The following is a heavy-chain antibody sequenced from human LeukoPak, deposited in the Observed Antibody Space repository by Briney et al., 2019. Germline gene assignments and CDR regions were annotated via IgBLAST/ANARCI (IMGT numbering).Heavy chain of an antibody. CDR3: ARGNVDTAMVDY. V-gene: IGHV4-61*08. CDR1: GGSISSGGYY. D-gene: IGHD5-18*01. CDR2: IYCSGST. J-gene: IGHJ4*02. Sequence: PSQTLSLTCTVSGGSISSGGYYWSWIRQHPGKGLEWIGYIYCSGSTNYNPSLKSRVTISVDTSKNQFSLKLSSVTAADTAVYYCARGNVDTAMVDYWGQGTLVTVSS.